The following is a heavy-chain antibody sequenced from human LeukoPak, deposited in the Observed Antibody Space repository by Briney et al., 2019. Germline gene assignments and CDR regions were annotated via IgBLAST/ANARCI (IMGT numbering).Heavy chain of an antibody. Sequence: ASVKVSCKASDYTFTSYGISWVRQAPGQGLEWMGWINPNSGGTNYAQKFQGRVTMTRDTSISTAYMELSRLRSDDTAVYYCARAGVRLNWFDPWGQGTLVTVSS. D-gene: IGHD2-8*01. CDR3: ARAGVRLNWFDP. CDR1: DYTFTSYG. V-gene: IGHV1-2*02. CDR2: INPNSGGT. J-gene: IGHJ5*02.